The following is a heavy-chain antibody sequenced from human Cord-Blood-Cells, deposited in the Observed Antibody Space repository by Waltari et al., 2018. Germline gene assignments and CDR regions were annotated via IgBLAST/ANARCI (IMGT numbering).Heavy chain of an antibody. CDR1: GGSFSGYY. V-gene: IGHV4-34*01. Sequence: QVQLQQWGAGLLKPSETMSLTCAVYGGSFSGYYWSWIRQPPGKGLEWIGEINHSGSTNYNPALRGLVTISVETSKNQLSLKLSSVSAADTAVYYCARGRAYNWNYRAFDIWCQGTMVTVSS. J-gene: IGHJ3*02. D-gene: IGHD1-7*01. CDR2: INHSGST. CDR3: ARGRAYNWNYRAFDI.